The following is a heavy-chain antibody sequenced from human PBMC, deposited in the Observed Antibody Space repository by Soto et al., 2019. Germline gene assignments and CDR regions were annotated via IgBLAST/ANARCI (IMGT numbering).Heavy chain of an antibody. D-gene: IGHD4-4*01. CDR2: IIPIFGTA. V-gene: IGHV1-69*13. CDR1: GGTFSSYA. J-gene: IGHJ6*02. Sequence: SVKVSCKASGGTFSSYAISWVRQAPGQGLEWMGGIIPIFGTANYAQKFQGRVTITADESTSTAYMELSSLRSEDTAVYYCARGGGGLDYSNYHGYYYYYGMDVWGQGTTVTVSS. CDR3: ARGGGGLDYSNYHGYYYYYGMDV.